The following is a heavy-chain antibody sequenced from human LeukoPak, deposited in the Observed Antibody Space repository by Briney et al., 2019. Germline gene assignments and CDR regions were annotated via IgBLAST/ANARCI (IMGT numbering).Heavy chain of an antibody. J-gene: IGHJ3*02. V-gene: IGHV3-33*06. CDR1: GFAFSTYG. Sequence: GGSLRLSCAASGFAFSTYGMHWVRQAPGKGLEWVATIWYDGGNKYYADSVKGRFTISRDNSKNTLYLQMNSLRAEDTALYYCAKDIVYRIAVAGLDAFDIWGQGTMVTVSS. D-gene: IGHD6-19*01. CDR2: IWYDGGNK. CDR3: AKDIVYRIAVAGLDAFDI.